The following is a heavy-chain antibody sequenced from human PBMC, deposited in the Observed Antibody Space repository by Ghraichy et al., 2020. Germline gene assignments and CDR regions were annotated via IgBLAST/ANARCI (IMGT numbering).Heavy chain of an antibody. V-gene: IGHV4-4*07. CDR1: GGSISSYY. D-gene: IGHD2-21*01. CDR3: ARVIPYYGMDV. J-gene: IGHJ6*02. CDR2: IYTSGST. Sequence: SETLSLTCTVSGGSISSYYWSWIRQPAGKGLDWIGRIYTSGSTNYNPSLKSRVTMSVDTSKNQFSLKLSSVTAADTAVYYCARVIPYYGMDVWGQGTTVTVSS.